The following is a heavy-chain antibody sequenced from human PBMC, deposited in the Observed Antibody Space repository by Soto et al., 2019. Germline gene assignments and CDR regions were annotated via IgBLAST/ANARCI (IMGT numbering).Heavy chain of an antibody. V-gene: IGHV5-51*01. Sequence: PGESVKISCKGSGYSFTSYWIGWVRQMPGKGLEWMGIIYPGDSDTRYSPSFQGQVTISADKSISTAYLQWSSLKASDTALYYCARSNYYYDSEYWFDPWGQGTLVTVSS. CDR2: IYPGDSDT. CDR3: ARSNYYYDSEYWFDP. J-gene: IGHJ5*02. CDR1: GYSFTSYW. D-gene: IGHD3-22*01.